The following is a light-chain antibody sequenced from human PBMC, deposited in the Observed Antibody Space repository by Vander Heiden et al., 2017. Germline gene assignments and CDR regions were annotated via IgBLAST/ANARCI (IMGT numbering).Light chain of an antibody. Sequence: HSALTQPPSASGSPGQSVTISCTGASSDVGTYDYVSWYQQHPGKAPKLMIYEVSKRPSGVPDRFSGSKSGNTASLTVSGLQPEDEADYYCSSDAGSNTYVFGTGTKVTVL. V-gene: IGLV2-8*01. CDR2: EVS. CDR3: SSDAGSNTYV. CDR1: SSDVGTYDY. J-gene: IGLJ1*01.